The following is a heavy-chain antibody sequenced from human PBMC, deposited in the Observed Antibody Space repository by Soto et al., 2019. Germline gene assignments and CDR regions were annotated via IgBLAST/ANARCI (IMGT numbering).Heavy chain of an antibody. J-gene: IGHJ5*02. CDR3: ARGTVGSNWFDP. V-gene: IGHV4-4*09. D-gene: IGHD1-26*01. CDR1: GGSITTNF. CDR2: IYSSGTS. Sequence: PSETLSLTCTVSGGSITTNFWSWIRQPPGKGLEWIGYIYSSGTSNHNPSLQSRAAISVDTSKNQFSLKLSSVTAADTAVYYCARGTVGSNWFDPWGQGTLVTVS.